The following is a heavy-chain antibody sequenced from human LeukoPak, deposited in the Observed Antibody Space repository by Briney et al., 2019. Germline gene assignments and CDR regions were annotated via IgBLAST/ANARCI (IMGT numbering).Heavy chain of an antibody. J-gene: IGHJ6*03. CDR3: ARGQGYSYGYGSGGYYYMDV. CDR1: GGSISSYY. CDR2: IYYSGST. Sequence: ASETLSLTCTVSGGSISSYYWSWIRQPPGKGLEWIGYIYYSGSTNYNPSLKSRVTISVDTSKNQFSLKLSSVTAADTAVYYCARGQGYSYGYGSGGYYYMDVWGKGTTVTVSS. V-gene: IGHV4-59*12. D-gene: IGHD5-18*01.